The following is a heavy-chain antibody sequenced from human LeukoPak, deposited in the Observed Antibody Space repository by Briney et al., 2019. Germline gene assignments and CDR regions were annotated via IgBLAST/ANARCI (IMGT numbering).Heavy chain of an antibody. CDR1: GYTFSRYY. J-gene: IGHJ5*02. Sequence: ASVKVSCKASGYTFSRYYIHWVRQAPGQDFEWMGRINPSGGSTSYARNFQGRITMTKDMSTSTVHMEPSSLRSEDTAIYYCARSHPGSSWYYWFDPWGQGTLVTVSS. V-gene: IGHV1-46*01. CDR2: INPSGGST. D-gene: IGHD6-13*01. CDR3: ARSHPGSSWYYWFDP.